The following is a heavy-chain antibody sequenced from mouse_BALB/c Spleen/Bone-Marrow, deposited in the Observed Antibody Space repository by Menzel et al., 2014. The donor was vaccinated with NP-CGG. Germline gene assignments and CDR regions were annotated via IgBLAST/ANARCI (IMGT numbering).Heavy chain of an antibody. D-gene: IGHD1-1*01. CDR1: GFNIKDTY. Sequence: VTLKECGAELVKPGASVKLSCTASGFNIKDTYMHWVKQRPEQGLEWIGRIDPANGNTKYDPKLQGKATITADTSSNTAYLQLSNLTSEDTAVYYCAYGSSYDYFDYWGQGTTLTVSS. J-gene: IGHJ2*01. CDR3: AYGSSYDYFDY. V-gene: IGHV14-3*02. CDR2: IDPANGNT.